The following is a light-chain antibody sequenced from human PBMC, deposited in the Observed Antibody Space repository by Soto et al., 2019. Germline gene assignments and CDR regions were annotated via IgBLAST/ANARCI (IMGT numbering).Light chain of an antibody. CDR3: QHYYDWPRT. CDR1: QSVSNH. V-gene: IGKV3-15*01. CDR2: GAS. Sequence: EVVMTQSPATLSVSPGEGATLSYRASQSVSNHLAWYQQRPGQAPRLLIYGASTRATGIPARFSGSGSGTEFTLTISSLQSEDFALYYCQHYYDWPRTFGQGTKVEIK. J-gene: IGKJ1*01.